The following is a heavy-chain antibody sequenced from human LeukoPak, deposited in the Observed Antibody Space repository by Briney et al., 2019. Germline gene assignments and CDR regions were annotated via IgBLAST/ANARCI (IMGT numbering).Heavy chain of an antibody. V-gene: IGHV3-74*01. CDR3: ARDRYYVPDN. Sequence: GGSLRLSCAASGFTFNTNWMHRVRQAPGKGLVWVSCINGDGSTTTYADSVKGRFTISRDNAKNTVYLQINNLRPEDTAVYYCARDRYYVPDNWGQGTLVTVSS. J-gene: IGHJ4*02. CDR1: GFTFNTNW. CDR2: INGDGSTT. D-gene: IGHD3-10*02.